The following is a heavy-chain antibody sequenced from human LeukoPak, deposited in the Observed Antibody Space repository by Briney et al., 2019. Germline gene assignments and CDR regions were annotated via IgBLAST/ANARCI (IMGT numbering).Heavy chain of an antibody. D-gene: IGHD3-16*02. V-gene: IGHV4-39*01. CDR1: GGSISSTSYY. Sequence: PSETLSLTCTVSGGSISSTSYYWAWIRQPPGKGLEWIGSTDYTGSTYYNPSLKSRVTISVDTSRNQFSLNLSSVTAADTAVYYCARHSPSIVYFDSWGQGTLVTVSS. J-gene: IGHJ4*02. CDR3: ARHSPSIVYFDS. CDR2: TDYTGST.